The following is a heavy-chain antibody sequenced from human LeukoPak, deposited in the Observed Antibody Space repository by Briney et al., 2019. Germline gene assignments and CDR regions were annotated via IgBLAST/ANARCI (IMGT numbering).Heavy chain of an antibody. Sequence: PSETLSLTCTVSDGPFSRSGYYWSWHRQHPGKGLEWIVNLYYSGSTYYNPSLKSRITISVDTSKNQFSLKLNSVTAADTAVYYCARSTYLYDSSGYYYYLDYWGQGTLVTVSS. CDR3: ARSTYLYDSSGYYYYLDY. CDR1: DGPFSRSGYY. V-gene: IGHV4-31*03. J-gene: IGHJ4*02. D-gene: IGHD3-22*01. CDR2: LYYSGST.